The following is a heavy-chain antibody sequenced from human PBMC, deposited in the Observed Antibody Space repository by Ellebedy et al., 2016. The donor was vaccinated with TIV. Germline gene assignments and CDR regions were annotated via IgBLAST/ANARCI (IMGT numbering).Heavy chain of an antibody. V-gene: IGHV1-2*04. J-gene: IGHJ6*02. CDR2: INPNIGDT. D-gene: IGHD3-22*01. CDR1: GYTFTDYY. Sequence: AASVKVSCKASGYTFTDYYIHWVRQAPGQGLEWMGWINPNIGDTNYAQKFQGWVTMTWNTSISTAYMELIRLRSDDTAVYYCARGMGITTVYYYFAMDVWGHGTTVTVSS. CDR3: ARGMGITTVYYYFAMDV.